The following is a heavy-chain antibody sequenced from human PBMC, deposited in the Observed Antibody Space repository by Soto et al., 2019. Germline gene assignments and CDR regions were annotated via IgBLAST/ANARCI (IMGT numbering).Heavy chain of an antibody. V-gene: IGHV4-59*01. CDR2: IYYSGST. J-gene: IGHJ5*02. Sequence: QVQLQESGPGLVKPSETLSLTCTVSGGSISSYYWSWIRQPPGKGLEWIGYIYYSGSTNYNPSLKSRVTLSVDTSKNQFSLKLSSVTAADTAVYYCARVEGIAAVNWFDPWGQGTLVTVSS. CDR3: ARVEGIAAVNWFDP. D-gene: IGHD6-13*01. CDR1: GGSISSYY.